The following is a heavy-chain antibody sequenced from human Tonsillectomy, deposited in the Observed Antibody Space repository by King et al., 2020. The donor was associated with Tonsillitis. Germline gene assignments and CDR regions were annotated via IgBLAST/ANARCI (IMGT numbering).Heavy chain of an antibody. CDR2: IKSKTDGGTT. V-gene: IGHV3-15*01. CDR1: GFTFSDAW. Sequence: EVQLVESGGGLVKPGGSLRLSCAASGFTFSDAWMTWVRQAPGKGLEWVGRIKSKTDGGTTDYAAPGKGRFTISRDDSKNTLYLQMNSLKTEDTAVYYCTTSYYYDSSAYGKWGQGTLVTVSS. CDR3: TTSYYYDSSAYGK. D-gene: IGHD3-22*01. J-gene: IGHJ4*02.